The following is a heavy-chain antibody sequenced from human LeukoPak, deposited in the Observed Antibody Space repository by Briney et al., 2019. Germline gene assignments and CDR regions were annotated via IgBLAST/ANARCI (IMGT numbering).Heavy chain of an antibody. J-gene: IGHJ4*02. Sequence: PGGSLRLSRAASGFTFSSHGMNWVRQAPGKGLEWVSGIGGTGGFITYYAESVKGRSTVSRDNSKNKLYLQMNSLRADDTAIYYCARDLGWLHYEGWGQGTLVTVSS. CDR3: ARDLGWLHYEG. CDR1: GFTFSSHG. V-gene: IGHV3-23*01. D-gene: IGHD5-12*01. CDR2: IGGTGGFIT.